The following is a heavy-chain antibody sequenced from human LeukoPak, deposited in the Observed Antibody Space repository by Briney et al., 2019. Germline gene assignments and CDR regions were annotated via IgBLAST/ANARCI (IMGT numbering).Heavy chain of an antibody. CDR2: IRYDGSNK. CDR1: GFTFSSYG. D-gene: IGHD6-19*01. CDR3: AKGSSAVAGEIDY. V-gene: IGHV3-30*02. Sequence: GGSLRLSCAASGFTFSSYGMHWVRQAPGKGLEWVAFIRYDGSNKYYADSVKGRFTISRDNAKNSLYLQMNSLRAEDMALYYCAKGSSAVAGEIDYWGQGTLVTVSS. J-gene: IGHJ4*02.